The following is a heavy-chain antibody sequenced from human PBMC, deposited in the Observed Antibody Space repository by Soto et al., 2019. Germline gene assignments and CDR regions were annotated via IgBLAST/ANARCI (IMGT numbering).Heavy chain of an antibody. J-gene: IGHJ4*02. CDR1: GYTFTSYG. Sequence: GASVKVSCKASGYTFTSYGISWLRQAPGQGLEWMGWISAYNGNTNYAQKLRGRVTMTTDTSTSTAYMELRSLRSDDTAVYYCARAGGLTTVTTFDYWGQGTLVTVSS. V-gene: IGHV1-18*01. D-gene: IGHD4-4*01. CDR2: ISAYNGNT. CDR3: ARAGGLTTVTTFDY.